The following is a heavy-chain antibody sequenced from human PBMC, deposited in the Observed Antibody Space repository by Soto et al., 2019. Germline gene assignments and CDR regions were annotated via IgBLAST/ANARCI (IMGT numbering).Heavy chain of an antibody. Sequence: QVQLVQSGAEVKKPGASVKVSCKASGYTFTGYYMHWVRQAPGQGLEWMGWINPNSGGTNYAQKFQGWVTMTRDTSISTAYMELDRLRSDDTVVYYWASELWFGGLAHVLDPGGEGTLVTVSS. CDR3: ASELWFGGLAHVLDP. D-gene: IGHD3-10*01. J-gene: IGHJ5*02. V-gene: IGHV1-2*04. CDR2: INPNSGGT. CDR1: GYTFTGYY.